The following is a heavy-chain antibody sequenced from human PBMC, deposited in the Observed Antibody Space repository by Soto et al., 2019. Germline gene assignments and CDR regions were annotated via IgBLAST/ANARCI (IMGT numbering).Heavy chain of an antibody. V-gene: IGHV3-30*18. D-gene: IGHD6-19*01. CDR3: AKDPQWLVSSGNYYYGMDV. CDR1: AFTFSSYG. J-gene: IGHJ6*02. Sequence: LRLSCTGSAFTFSSYGMHWVRQAPGKGLEWVAVISYDGSNKYYADSVRGRFTISRDNSNNTLYLQMISLRVEDTAVYYCAKDPQWLVSSGNYYYGMDVWGQGTTVTVSS. CDR2: ISYDGSNK.